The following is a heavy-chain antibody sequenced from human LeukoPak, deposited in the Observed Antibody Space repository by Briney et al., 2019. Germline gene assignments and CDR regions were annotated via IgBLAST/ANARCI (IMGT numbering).Heavy chain of an antibody. CDR3: ARDQLGYCTNGVCYRSGWFDP. CDR1: GYTFTSYY. CDR2: INPSGGST. V-gene: IGHV1-46*01. D-gene: IGHD2-8*01. J-gene: IGHJ5*02. Sequence: ASVTVSCKASGYTFTSYYMHWVRQAPGQGLEWMGIINPSGGSTSYAQKFQGRVTMTRDMSTSTVYMELSSLRSEDTAVYYCARDQLGYCTNGVCYRSGWFDPWGQGTLVTVSS.